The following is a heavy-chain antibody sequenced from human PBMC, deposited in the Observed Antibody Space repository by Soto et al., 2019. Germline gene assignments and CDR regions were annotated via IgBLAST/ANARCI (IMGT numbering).Heavy chain of an antibody. CDR2: ISSSSSYI. Sequence: PGGSLRLSCAASGFTFSSYSMNWVRQAPGKGLEWVSSISSSSSYIYYADSVKGRFTISRDNAKNTLYLQMNSLRAEDTAVYYCARAHYDILTGYYLGGWFDPWGQGTLVTVSS. D-gene: IGHD3-9*01. V-gene: IGHV3-21*01. J-gene: IGHJ5*02. CDR3: ARAHYDILTGYYLGGWFDP. CDR1: GFTFSSYS.